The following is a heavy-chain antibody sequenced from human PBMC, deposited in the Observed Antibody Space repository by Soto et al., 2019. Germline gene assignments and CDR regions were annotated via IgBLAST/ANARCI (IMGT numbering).Heavy chain of an antibody. CDR1: GVTFSSYG. Sequence: GGSLRLSSAASGVTFSSYGMHWVRQAPGKGLEWVAVIWYNGSDKKYADAVKGRFTISRDNSEKTLYLQMNSLRAEDTAVYYCAKDYGNWTGLYYYGMDVWGQGTTVTASS. V-gene: IGHV3-33*06. D-gene: IGHD4-17*01. CDR3: AKDYGNWTGLYYYGMDV. J-gene: IGHJ6*02. CDR2: IWYNGSDK.